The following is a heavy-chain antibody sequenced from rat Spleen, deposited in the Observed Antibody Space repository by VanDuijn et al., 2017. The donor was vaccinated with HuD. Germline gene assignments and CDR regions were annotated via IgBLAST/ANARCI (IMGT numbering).Heavy chain of an antibody. CDR3: ARGTGAY. Sequence: EVQLVESGGGLVQPGRSLKLSCAASGFTFSDYYMDWVRQAPTKGLEWVASISYDVGSSYYRDSVKGRFTISRDSAKSTLYLQMDSLRSEDTATYYCARGTGAYWGQGTLVTVSS. J-gene: IGHJ3*01. CDR2: ISYDVGSS. CDR1: GFTFSDYY. D-gene: IGHD4-3*01. V-gene: IGHV5-20*01.